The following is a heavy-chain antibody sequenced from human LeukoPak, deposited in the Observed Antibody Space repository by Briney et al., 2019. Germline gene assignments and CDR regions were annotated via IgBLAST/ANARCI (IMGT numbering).Heavy chain of an antibody. J-gene: IGHJ4*02. CDR1: GFTFSIYA. V-gene: IGHV3-23*01. D-gene: IGHD6-19*01. CDR3: AKVGGDSGWYFDY. CDR2: IRDSGSRT. Sequence: PGGSLRLSCSASGFTFSIYAMNWVRQAPGKGLEWVSTIRDSGSRTYYADSVKGRFTISRDNSKNTLYLQMNSLRAEDTAVYYCAKVGGDSGWYFDYWGQGTLVTVSS.